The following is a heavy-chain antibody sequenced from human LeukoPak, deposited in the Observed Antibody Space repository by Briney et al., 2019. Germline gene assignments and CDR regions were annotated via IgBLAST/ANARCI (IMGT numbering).Heavy chain of an antibody. V-gene: IGHV4-61*02. CDR3: ARVSLVRGAPDYYFDY. Sequence: SETLSLTCTVSGGSISSGGYYWSWIRQPAGKGLEWIGRIYTSGSTNYNPSLKSRVTMSVDTSKNQFSLKLSSVTAADTAVYYCARVSLVRGAPDYYFDYWGQGTLVTVSS. J-gene: IGHJ4*02. D-gene: IGHD3-10*01. CDR2: IYTSGST. CDR1: GGSISSGGYY.